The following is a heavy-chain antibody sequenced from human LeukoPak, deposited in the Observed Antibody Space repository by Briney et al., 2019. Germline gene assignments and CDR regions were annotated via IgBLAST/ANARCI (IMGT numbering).Heavy chain of an antibody. J-gene: IGHJ4*02. Sequence: ASVKVSCKASGSTFSSYAISWVRQAPGQGLEWMGRIIPILGIANYAQKFQGRVTITADKSTSTAYMELSSLRSEDTAVYYCARDSDSTSYGYWGQGTLVTVSS. V-gene: IGHV1-69*04. CDR2: IIPILGIA. D-gene: IGHD2-2*01. CDR3: ARDSDSTSYGY. CDR1: GSTFSSYA.